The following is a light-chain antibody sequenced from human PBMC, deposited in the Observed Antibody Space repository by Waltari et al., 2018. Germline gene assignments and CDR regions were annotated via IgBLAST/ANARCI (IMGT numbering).Light chain of an antibody. CDR1: SSHTGACYD. Sequence: QSVLTQPPSVSGAPGQRVTISCTGSSSHTGACYDMHWYQHFPGPTPKLLIYGKNNRPSGVPDRFSGSKSGTSASLAITGLQAEDEADYYCQSCDSSLSGSFVFGTGTKVTVL. V-gene: IGLV1-40*01. CDR2: GKN. CDR3: QSCDSSLSGSFV. J-gene: IGLJ1*01.